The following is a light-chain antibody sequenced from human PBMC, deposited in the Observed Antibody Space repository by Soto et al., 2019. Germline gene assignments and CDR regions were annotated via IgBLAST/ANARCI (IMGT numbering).Light chain of an antibody. CDR1: SSDVGGYNY. Sequence: QSALTQPASVSGSPGQSITISCTGTSSDVGGYNYVSWYQQHPGKAPKLMIYDVSNRPSGVSNRLSGSKSGNTASLIIFGLQAEDEADYYCSSYTSSSTLEVVFGGGTKLTVL. CDR2: DVS. CDR3: SSYTSSSTLEVV. V-gene: IGLV2-14*01. J-gene: IGLJ2*01.